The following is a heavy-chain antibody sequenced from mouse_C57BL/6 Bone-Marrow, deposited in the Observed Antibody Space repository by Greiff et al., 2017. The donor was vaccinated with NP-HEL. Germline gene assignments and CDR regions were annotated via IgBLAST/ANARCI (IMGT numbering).Heavy chain of an antibody. D-gene: IGHD1-1*01. Sequence: QVQLQQPGAELVKPGASVKLSCKASGYTFTTYWMQWVKQRPGQGLEWIGEIDPSDSYTNYNQKFKGKATLTVDTSSSTANMQLSSLTSADSAVYYCARKAYYGRSYEFAYWGQGTRGTVSA. CDR1: GYTFTTYW. J-gene: IGHJ3*01. V-gene: IGHV1-50*01. CDR3: ARKAYYGRSYEFAY. CDR2: IDPSDSYT.